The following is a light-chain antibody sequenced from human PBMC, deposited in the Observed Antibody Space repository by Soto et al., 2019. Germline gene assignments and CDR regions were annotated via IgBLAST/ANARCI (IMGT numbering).Light chain of an antibody. Sequence: QSVLTQPPSVSGAPGQRVTISCTGSSSNIGAGYDVHWYQQLPGTAPKLLIHGNSNRPSGVPARFSASKSGTSASLAITGLQADDEADYYRQSYDSSPSGWVFGGGTKLTV. J-gene: IGLJ3*02. CDR2: GNS. CDR3: QSYDSSPSGWV. V-gene: IGLV1-40*01. CDR1: SSNIGAGYD.